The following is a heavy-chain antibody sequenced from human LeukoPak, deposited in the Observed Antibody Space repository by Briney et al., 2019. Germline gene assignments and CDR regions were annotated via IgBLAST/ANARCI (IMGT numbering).Heavy chain of an antibody. V-gene: IGHV4-61*02. J-gene: IGHJ4*02. D-gene: IGHD2-15*01. Sequence: SETLSLTCTVSGGSISSGSYYWSWIRHPAGKGLEWIRRIYTSGSTNYNPSLKSRVTISVDTSKNQFSLKLSSVTAADTAVYYCAGGTCSGGSCYSLGGIDYWGQGTLVTVSS. CDR2: IYTSGST. CDR3: AGGTCSGGSCYSLGGIDY. CDR1: GGSISSGSYY.